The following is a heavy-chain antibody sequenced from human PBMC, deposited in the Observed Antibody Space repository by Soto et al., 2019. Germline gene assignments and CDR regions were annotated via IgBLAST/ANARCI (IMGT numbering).Heavy chain of an antibody. CDR1: GYTFTSYG. Sequence: QVQLVQSGAEVKKPGASVKVSCKASGYTFTSYGISWVRQAPGQGLEWMGWISAYNGNTNYAQKLQGRVTMTTDTPTSTAYMELRSLSSDDPAVYYCARGLRGGVRGVSYFDYWGQGTLVTVSS. J-gene: IGHJ4*02. D-gene: IGHD3-10*01. CDR2: ISAYNGNT. V-gene: IGHV1-18*01. CDR3: ARGLRGGVRGVSYFDY.